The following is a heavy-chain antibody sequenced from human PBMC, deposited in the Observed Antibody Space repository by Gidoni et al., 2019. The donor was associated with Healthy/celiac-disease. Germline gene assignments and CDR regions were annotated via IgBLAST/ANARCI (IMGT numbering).Heavy chain of an antibody. Sequence: QVQLVQSGAEVKKPGASVKVSCQVYGYTLTELSMHWVRQAPGKGLEWTRGFDPEDGETIYAQKFQGRVTMTENTSTDTAYMELSSLRSEDTAVYYCATGTAAAGTFDYWGQGTLVTVSS. J-gene: IGHJ4*02. V-gene: IGHV1-24*01. CDR3: ATGTAAAGTFDY. CDR2: FDPEDGET. D-gene: IGHD6-13*01. CDR1: GYTLTELS.